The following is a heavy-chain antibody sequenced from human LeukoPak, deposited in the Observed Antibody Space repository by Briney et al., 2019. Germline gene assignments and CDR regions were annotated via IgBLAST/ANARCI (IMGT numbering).Heavy chain of an antibody. J-gene: IGHJ4*02. CDR3: AREGTLRAHWDPFDY. D-gene: IGHD7-27*01. Sequence: GGSLRLPCEVSGFTFGDYWMSGVRRAPGRGREWVPTIKIDGSEIYYVDSVKGRFTISRDNARNSVYLQMNSLRGEDTAIYYCAREGTLRAHWDPFDYWGQGTLVTVSS. V-gene: IGHV3-7*01. CDR1: GFTFGDYW. CDR2: IKIDGSEI.